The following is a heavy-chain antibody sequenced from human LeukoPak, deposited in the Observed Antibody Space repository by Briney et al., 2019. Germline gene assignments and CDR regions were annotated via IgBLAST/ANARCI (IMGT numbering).Heavy chain of an antibody. V-gene: IGHV1-2*02. Sequence: ASVKVSCKASGYTFTGYYMHWVRQAPGQGLEWMGWINPNSGGTNYAQKFQGRVTMTRDTSISTAYMELSRLRSDDTAVYYCGRERIIEWELLYYFDYWGQGTLVTVSS. CDR2: INPNSGGT. CDR3: GRERIIEWELLYYFDY. J-gene: IGHJ4*02. D-gene: IGHD1-26*01. CDR1: GYTFTGYY.